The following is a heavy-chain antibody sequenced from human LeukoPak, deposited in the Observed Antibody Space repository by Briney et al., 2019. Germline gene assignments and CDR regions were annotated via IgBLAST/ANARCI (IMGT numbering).Heavy chain of an antibody. Sequence: PSETLSLTCTVAGGSINSHSHHWGWIRQPPGKGLEWIGSIYYSGTTSYNPSLESRVTISVDTSKNHFSLKVTSVTAADTAVYYCARRGDILTDYAFDFWGQGILVTVFS. CDR3: ARRGDILTDYAFDF. J-gene: IGHJ4*02. CDR1: GGSINSHSHH. CDR2: IYYSGTT. V-gene: IGHV4-39*02. D-gene: IGHD3-9*01.